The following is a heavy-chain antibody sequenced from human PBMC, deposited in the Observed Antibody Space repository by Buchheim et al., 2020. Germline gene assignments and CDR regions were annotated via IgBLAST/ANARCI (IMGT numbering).Heavy chain of an antibody. D-gene: IGHD4-17*01. Sequence: EVQLLESGGGLVQPGGSLRLSCAASGFTFSSYAMSWVRQAPGKGLEWVSAISGSGGSTYYADSVKGRFTISRDNSENTLSLQMNSLRAEDTAVYYCAKGGSDYGVRSYWYFDLWGRGTL. CDR1: GFTFSSYA. CDR3: AKGGSDYGVRSYWYFDL. J-gene: IGHJ2*01. CDR2: ISGSGGST. V-gene: IGHV3-23*01.